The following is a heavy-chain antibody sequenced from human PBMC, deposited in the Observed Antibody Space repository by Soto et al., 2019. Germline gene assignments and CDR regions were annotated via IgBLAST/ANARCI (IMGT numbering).Heavy chain of an antibody. CDR1: GFTFSTYS. CDR2: ISNTGNTI. Sequence: GGSLRLSCAASGFTFSTYSMTWVRQAPAKGLEWVSYISNTGNTIYYADSVKGRFTISRDNAKNSLYLQVNSLRDEDTAVYYCARDVGYVRYYFDLWGQGTVVTVSS. V-gene: IGHV3-48*02. D-gene: IGHD2-8*02. J-gene: IGHJ4*02. CDR3: ARDVGYVRYYFDL.